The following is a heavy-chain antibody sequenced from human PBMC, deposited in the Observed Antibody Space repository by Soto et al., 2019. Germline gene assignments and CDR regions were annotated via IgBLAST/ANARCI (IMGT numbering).Heavy chain of an antibody. CDR3: ARASHNWFDP. V-gene: IGHV4-30-4*01. CDR1: GGSISSGDYY. CDR2: IYYSGNT. Sequence: QVQLQESGPGLVKPTQTLSLTCTVSGGSISSGDYYWSWIRQPPGKGLEWIGYIYYSGNTHYNPFPKXXVXIXXDTSKNQFSLKVTSVIAADTAVYYCARASHNWFDPWGQGTLVTVSS. J-gene: IGHJ5*02.